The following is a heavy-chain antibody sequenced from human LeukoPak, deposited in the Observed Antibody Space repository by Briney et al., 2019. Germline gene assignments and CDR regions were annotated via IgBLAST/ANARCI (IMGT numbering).Heavy chain of an antibody. J-gene: IGHJ4*02. CDR3: ARVPVPNTGTYFDC. CDR2: ITSSSTYI. CDR1: GLTFSGYS. Sequence: GGSLRLSCVGSGLTFSGYSMNWVRQAPGKGLEWLSSITSSSTYIHYADSLKGRFTISRDNAKNSLYLQMNSLRADDTALYYCARVPVPNTGTYFDCWGQGTLVTVSS. V-gene: IGHV3-21*01. D-gene: IGHD1-26*01.